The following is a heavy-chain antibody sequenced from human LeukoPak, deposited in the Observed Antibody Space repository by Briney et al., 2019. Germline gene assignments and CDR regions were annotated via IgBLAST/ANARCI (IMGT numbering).Heavy chain of an antibody. Sequence: SETLSLTCTASGGSISSYYWSWIRQPAGKGLEWIGRIYTSGSTNYNPSLKSRVTMSVDTSKNQFSLKLSSVTAADTAVYYCARGVVVVPAAIRSNWFDPWGQGTLVTVPS. CDR2: IYTSGST. V-gene: IGHV4-4*07. CDR3: ARGVVVVPAAIRSNWFDP. D-gene: IGHD2-2*02. CDR1: GGSISSYY. J-gene: IGHJ5*02.